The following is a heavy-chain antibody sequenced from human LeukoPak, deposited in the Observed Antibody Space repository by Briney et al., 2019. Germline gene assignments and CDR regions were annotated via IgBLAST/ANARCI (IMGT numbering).Heavy chain of an antibody. CDR3: AKDRGSSTRGPYFDY. Sequence: GGSLRLSCAASGFTFDDYTMHWVRHAPGKGLEWVSLISWDGGSTYYADSVKGRFTISRDNSKNSLYLQMNSLRTEDTALYYCAKDRGSSTRGPYFDYWGQGTLVTVSS. CDR1: GFTFDDYT. J-gene: IGHJ4*02. CDR2: ISWDGGST. D-gene: IGHD2-2*01. V-gene: IGHV3-43*01.